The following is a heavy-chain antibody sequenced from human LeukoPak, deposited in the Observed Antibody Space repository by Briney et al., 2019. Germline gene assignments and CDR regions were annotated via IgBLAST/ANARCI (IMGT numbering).Heavy chain of an antibody. CDR2: IYSGGST. Sequence: GGSLRLSCAASGFTVSSNYMSWVRQAPGKGLEWVSVIYSGGSTYYADSVKGRFTISRDNSKNTLYLQMNSLRAEDTAVYYCARAVSTGTVDYWGQGTLVTVSS. D-gene: IGHD1-1*01. J-gene: IGHJ4*02. CDR1: GFTVSSNY. V-gene: IGHV3-53*01. CDR3: ARAVSTGTVDY.